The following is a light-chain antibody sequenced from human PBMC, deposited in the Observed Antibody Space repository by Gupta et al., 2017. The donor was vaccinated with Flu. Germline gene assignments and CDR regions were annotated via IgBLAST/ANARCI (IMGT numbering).Light chain of an antibody. Sequence: EIVMTQSPATLSVSPGERATLSCRASQSVSSNLAWYQQKPGQAPRLLIYGAYTRATGIPARFSGRGSGTDFTLTIRSLQSEDFAVYYCQQENNGPITFGQGTPLEIK. CDR3: QQENNGPIT. V-gene: IGKV3-15*01. J-gene: IGKJ5*01. CDR1: QSVSSN. CDR2: GAY.